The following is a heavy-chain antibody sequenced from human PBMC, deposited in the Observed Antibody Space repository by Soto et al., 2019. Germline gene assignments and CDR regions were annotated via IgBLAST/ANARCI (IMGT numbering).Heavy chain of an antibody. D-gene: IGHD3-9*01. J-gene: IGHJ5*02. Sequence: SETLSLTCTVSGGSISSGGYYWSWIRQHPGKGLEWIGYIYYSGSTYYNPSLKSRVTISVDTSKNQFSLKLSSVTAADTAVYYCARGRFDILTGFRLVFDPWGQGTLVTVSS. V-gene: IGHV4-31*03. CDR3: ARGRFDILTGFRLVFDP. CDR1: GGSISSGGYY. CDR2: IYYSGST.